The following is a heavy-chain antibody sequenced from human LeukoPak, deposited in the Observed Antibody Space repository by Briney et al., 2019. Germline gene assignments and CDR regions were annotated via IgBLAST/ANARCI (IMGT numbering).Heavy chain of an antibody. CDR3: ARDFPPNYTDNSGKRYFDY. J-gene: IGHJ4*01. V-gene: IGHV1-18*01. CDR1: GYTFISDS. Sequence: ASLKGSCKTSGYTFISDSISWVRQAPGQGLEWMGWIRAYNRNANYARRFQGRVTMTTETSTTTAYMEVRSLTPDYTAVYYCARDFPPNYTDNSGKRYFDYSGQGTLVTV. CDR2: IRAYNRNA. D-gene: IGHD1-7*01.